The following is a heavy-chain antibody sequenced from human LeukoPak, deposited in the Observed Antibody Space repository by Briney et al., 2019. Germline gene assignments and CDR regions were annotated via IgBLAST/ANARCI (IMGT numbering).Heavy chain of an antibody. CDR3: ARGRGYSLLNWFDP. V-gene: IGHV4-39*07. CDR1: GGSISSSSYY. D-gene: IGHD5-18*01. CDR2: INHSGST. J-gene: IGHJ5*02. Sequence: ASETLSLTCIVSGGSISSSSYYWGWIRQPPGKGLEWIGEINHSGSTNYNPSLKSRVTISVDTSKNQFSLKLSSVTAAGTAVYYCARGRGYSLLNWFDPWGQGTLVTVSS.